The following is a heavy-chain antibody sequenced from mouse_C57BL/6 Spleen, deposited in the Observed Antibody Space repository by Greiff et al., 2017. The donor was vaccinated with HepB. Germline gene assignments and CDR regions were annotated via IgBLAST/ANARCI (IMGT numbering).Heavy chain of an antibody. V-gene: IGHV14-4*01. D-gene: IGHD3-2*02. CDR2: IDPENGDT. Sequence: EVQLQQSGAELVRPGASVKLSCTASGFNIKDDYMHWVKQRPEQGLEWIGWIDPENGDTEYASKFQGKATITADTSSNTAYLQLSSLTSEDTAVYYCTTFREFAYWDQGTLVTVSA. CDR1: GFNIKDDY. CDR3: TTFREFAY. J-gene: IGHJ3*01.